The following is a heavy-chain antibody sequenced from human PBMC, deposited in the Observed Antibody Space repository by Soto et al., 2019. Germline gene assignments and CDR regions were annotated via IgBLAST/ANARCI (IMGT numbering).Heavy chain of an antibody. Sequence: PGGSLRLSCAASGFAVSSNYMTWVRQAPGKGLERASILHTDLTSFYADSVKGRFAISRDNSKNTLYLQMNSLRVDDTAAYFCARVYGYLPSSFDYWGQGILVPSPQ. D-gene: IGHD4-17*01. V-gene: IGHV3-53*01. J-gene: IGHJ4*01. CDR3: ARVYGYLPSSFDY. CDR2: LHTDLTS. CDR1: GFAVSSNY.